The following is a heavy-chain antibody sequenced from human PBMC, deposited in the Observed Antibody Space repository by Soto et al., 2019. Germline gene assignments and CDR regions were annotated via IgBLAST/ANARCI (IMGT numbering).Heavy chain of an antibody. CDR1: GFTFSSYG. CDR3: AKDRPIVVVVAAPYPFDY. Sequence: QVQLVESGGGVVQPGRSLRLSCAASGFTFSSYGMHWVRQAPGKGLEWVAVISYDGSNKYYADSVKGRFTISRDNSKNTLYLQMNSLRAEDTAVYYCAKDRPIVVVVAAPYPFDYWGQGTLVTVSS. J-gene: IGHJ4*02. D-gene: IGHD2-15*01. CDR2: ISYDGSNK. V-gene: IGHV3-30*18.